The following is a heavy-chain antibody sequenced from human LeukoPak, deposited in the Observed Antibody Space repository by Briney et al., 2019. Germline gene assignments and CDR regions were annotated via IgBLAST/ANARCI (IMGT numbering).Heavy chain of an antibody. V-gene: IGHV3-23*01. CDR2: ISGSGGGT. CDR3: AKADQNYYDTSGYTDY. D-gene: IGHD3-22*01. J-gene: IGHJ4*02. CDR1: GFTFSSYA. Sequence: GGYLRLSCAASGFTFSSYAMNWVRQAPGKGLEWVSDISGSGGGTYYADSVKGRFTISRDNSKNTLYLQMNSLRAEDTAVYYCAKADQNYYDTSGYTDYWGQGTLVTVSS.